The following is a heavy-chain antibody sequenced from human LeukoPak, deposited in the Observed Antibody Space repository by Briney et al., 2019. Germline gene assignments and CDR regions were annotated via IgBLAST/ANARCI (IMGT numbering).Heavy chain of an antibody. Sequence: PGGSLRLSCAASGFTFSSYWMHWVRQAPGKGLVWVSRINSDGSSTSYTDSVKGRFTISRDNAKSTLYLQMNSLRAEDTAVYYCAKDNWNGVQRGVGRDHWGQGTLVTVSS. CDR1: GFTFSSYW. CDR3: AKDNWNGVQRGVGRDH. V-gene: IGHV3-74*01. CDR2: INSDGSST. J-gene: IGHJ4*02. D-gene: IGHD1-20*01.